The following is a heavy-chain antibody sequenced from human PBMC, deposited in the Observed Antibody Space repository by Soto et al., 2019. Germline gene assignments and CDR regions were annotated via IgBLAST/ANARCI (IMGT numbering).Heavy chain of an antibody. D-gene: IGHD6-6*01. CDR3: AKDIGEYSSSYFFDY. CDR2: ISYDGSNK. J-gene: IGHJ4*02. Sequence: TGGSLRLSCAASGFTFSSYGMHWVRQAPGKGLEWVAVISYDGSNKYYADSVKGRFTISRDNSKNTLYLQMNSLRAEDTAVYYCAKDIGEYSSSYFFDYWGQGTLVTVSS. CDR1: GFTFSSYG. V-gene: IGHV3-30*18.